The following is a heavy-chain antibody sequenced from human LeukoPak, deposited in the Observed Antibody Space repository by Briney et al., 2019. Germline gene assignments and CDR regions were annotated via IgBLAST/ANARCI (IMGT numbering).Heavy chain of an antibody. CDR1: GFTFDDYA. Sequence: GGSLRLSCTTFGFTFDDYAMSWVRQAPGKGLEWVGFIRSKAYGGATEYAASVKGRFIISRDDSKSIAYLQMNSLKTEDTAVYYCSRGRQGMDVWGQGTTVTVSS. CDR2: IRSKAYGGAT. CDR3: SRGRQGMDV. J-gene: IGHJ6*02. D-gene: IGHD3-16*01. V-gene: IGHV3-49*04.